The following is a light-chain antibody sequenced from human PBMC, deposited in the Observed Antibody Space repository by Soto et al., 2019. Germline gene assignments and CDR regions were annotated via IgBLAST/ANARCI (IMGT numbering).Light chain of an antibody. V-gene: IGLV2-23*01. J-gene: IGLJ2*01. Sequence: QSALTQPASVSGSPGQSITISCTGTSSDVGSYNLVSWYQQHPGKAPKLMIYEGSKRPSVVSNRFSGSKSGNTASLTSSGLQAEDEADYYCCSDAGSSTLVFGGGTKLTVL. CDR1: SSDVGSYNL. CDR2: EGS. CDR3: CSDAGSSTLV.